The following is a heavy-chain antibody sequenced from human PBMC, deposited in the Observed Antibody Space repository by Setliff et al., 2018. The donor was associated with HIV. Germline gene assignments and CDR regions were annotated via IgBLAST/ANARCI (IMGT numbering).Heavy chain of an antibody. D-gene: IGHD3-3*01. CDR2: IYDSGST. J-gene: IGHJ5*02. CDR1: GGSISSYY. CDR3: ARAHYNFWSGYSNWFDP. Sequence: PSETLSLTCTVSGGSISSYYWSWIRQPPGKGLEWIGYIYDSGSTNYNPSLKSRVTISVDTSKNQFSLKLSSVTAADTAVCYCARAHYNFWSGYSNWFDPWGQGTLVTVSS. V-gene: IGHV4-59*01.